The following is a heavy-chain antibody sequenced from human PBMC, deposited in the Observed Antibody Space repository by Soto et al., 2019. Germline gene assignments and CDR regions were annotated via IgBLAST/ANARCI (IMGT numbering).Heavy chain of an antibody. J-gene: IGHJ6*02. V-gene: IGHV3-30-3*01. CDR1: GFTFDTYA. CDR3: ARVTPGNNLYYFSGLDV. Sequence: PGGSLRLSCVASGFTFDTYAIHWVRQAPGKGLQWVALISYDGSNTYYADSVKGRFTISRDNSKNPLYLQMNSLRPEDTGVFYCARVTPGNNLYYFSGLDVWGQGTSVTVS. CDR2: ISYDGSNT. D-gene: IGHD1-1*01.